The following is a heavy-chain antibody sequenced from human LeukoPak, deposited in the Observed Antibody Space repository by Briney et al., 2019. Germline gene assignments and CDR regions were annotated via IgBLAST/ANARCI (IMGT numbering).Heavy chain of an antibody. D-gene: IGHD4-17*01. V-gene: IGHV1-18*01. Sequence: GASVKVSCKASGYTFTSYGISWVRQAPGQGLEWMGWISAYNGNTNYAQKLQGRVTMTTDTSTSTAYMELRSLRSDDTAVYYCARDYEDDYGEKDAFDIWGQGTMVTVSS. J-gene: IGHJ3*02. CDR2: ISAYNGNT. CDR1: GYTFTSYG. CDR3: ARDYEDDYGEKDAFDI.